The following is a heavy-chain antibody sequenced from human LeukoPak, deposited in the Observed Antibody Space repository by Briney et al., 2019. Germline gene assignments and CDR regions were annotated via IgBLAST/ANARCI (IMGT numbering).Heavy chain of an antibody. Sequence: SETLSLTCAVYGGSFSGYYWSWIRQPPGKGLEWIGEINHSGSTNYKPSLKSRVTISVDTSKNQFSLKLSSVTAADTAVYYCARVGWSIAAAGLDYWGQGTLVTVSS. CDR1: GGSFSGYY. CDR2: INHSGST. J-gene: IGHJ4*02. V-gene: IGHV4-34*01. CDR3: ARVGWSIAAAGLDY. D-gene: IGHD6-13*01.